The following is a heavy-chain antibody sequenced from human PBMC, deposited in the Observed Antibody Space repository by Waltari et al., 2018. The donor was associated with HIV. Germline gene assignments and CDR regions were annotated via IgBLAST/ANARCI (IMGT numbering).Heavy chain of an antibody. V-gene: IGHV3-23*01. J-gene: IGHJ5*02. CDR2: ISKSGDRT. CDR1: GFAFRNYA. Sequence: EVQVLESGGTLVQPGGSLRVSCAASGFAFRNYAVSWVRQAAGQGLEWVSAISKSGDRTYYADSVRGRFTISRDNSKNTLSLQMNSLRVEDTAVYYCAIPGSGLYPTPLDLWGQGTLVTVSS. CDR3: AIPGSGLYPTPLDL. D-gene: IGHD2-2*02.